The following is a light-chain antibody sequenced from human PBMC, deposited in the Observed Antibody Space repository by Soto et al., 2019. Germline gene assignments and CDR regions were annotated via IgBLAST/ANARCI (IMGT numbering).Light chain of an antibody. CDR3: QQYNNWPKM. V-gene: IGKV3-15*01. CDR1: QDVLTN. Sequence: EIVMTQSPATLSVSPGERAPLSCRAGQDVLTNLAWYQQKPGQSPRLLIYRASTRATGVPARFSGSGSGTEFTLTISSLQSEDFAVYYCQQYNNWPKMFGQGTKVDIK. CDR2: RAS. J-gene: IGKJ1*01.